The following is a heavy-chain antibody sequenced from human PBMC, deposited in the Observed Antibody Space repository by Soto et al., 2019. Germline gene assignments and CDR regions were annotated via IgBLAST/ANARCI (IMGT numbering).Heavy chain of an antibody. J-gene: IGHJ6*04. CDR1: GGSISSSSYY. CDR3: ARRPKSGSFHYYGVDV. D-gene: IGHD1-26*01. V-gene: IGHV4-39*01. CDR2: IYYNGRT. Sequence: SETLSLTCTVSGGSISSSSYYWDWIRQPPGKGLEWIGNIYYNGRTYYNPSLRSRVTISVDTSQNQFSLKLSSVTAADTAVYYCARRPKSGSFHYYGVDVWGKGTTVTVSS.